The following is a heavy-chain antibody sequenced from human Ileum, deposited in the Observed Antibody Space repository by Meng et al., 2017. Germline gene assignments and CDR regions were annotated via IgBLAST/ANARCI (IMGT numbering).Heavy chain of an antibody. CDR1: GFTVSSHT. CDR3: AKDLQGSGGPSWFDP. D-gene: IGHD6-19*01. J-gene: IGHJ5*02. Sequence: GESLKISCAASGFTVSSHTMRWVRQAPGKGLEWVSSISSNTDNTYYADSVKGRITISKDSSKNTIYLQMNRLRAEDTAVYYCAKDLQGSGGPSWFDPRGQGKLVNGAS. V-gene: IGHV3-23*01. CDR2: ISSNTDNT.